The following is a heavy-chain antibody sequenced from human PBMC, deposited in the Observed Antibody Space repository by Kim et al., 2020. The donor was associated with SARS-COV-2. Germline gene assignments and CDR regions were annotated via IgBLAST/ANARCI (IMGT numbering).Heavy chain of an antibody. Sequence: GESLKISCKGSGYSFTSYWISWVRQMPGKGLEWMGRIDPSDSYTNYSPSFQGHVTISVDKSISTAYLQWSSLKASDTAVYYCAMSWAAPGPYGMDVWGQGTTVPVSS. CDR2: IDPSDSYT. D-gene: IGHD6-13*01. J-gene: IGHJ6*02. V-gene: IGHV5-10-1*01. CDR1: GYSFTSYW. CDR3: AMSWAAPGPYGMDV.